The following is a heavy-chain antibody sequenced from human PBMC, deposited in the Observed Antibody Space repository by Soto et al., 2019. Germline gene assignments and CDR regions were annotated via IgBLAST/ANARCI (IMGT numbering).Heavy chain of an antibody. V-gene: IGHV1-69*01. CDR1: GGTFSIYT. D-gene: IGHD2-15*01. Sequence: QVQLVQSGAEVKKPGSSVKVSCKASGGTFSIYTISWVRQAPGQGLEWMGGSANSAQKFQGRLTVTADESTSTVYVELSSLTSEDTAVYYCAIEGPPDIALFDPWGQGTLVSVSS. J-gene: IGHJ5*02. CDR2: SA. CDR3: AIEGPPDIALFDP.